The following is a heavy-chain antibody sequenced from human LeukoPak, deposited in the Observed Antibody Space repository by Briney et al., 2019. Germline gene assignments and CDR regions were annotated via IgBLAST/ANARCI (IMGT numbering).Heavy chain of an antibody. CDR3: ARDVDPPNNWFDP. J-gene: IGHJ5*02. D-gene: IGHD5-12*01. CDR1: GGSISSGDYY. CDR2: IYYSGST. V-gene: IGHV4-30-4*08. Sequence: SETLSLTCTVSGGSISSGDYYWSWIRQPPGKGLESIGYIYYSGSTYYNPSLKSRVTISVDTSKNQFSLKLSSVTAADTAVYYCARDVDPPNNWFDPWGQGTLVTVSS.